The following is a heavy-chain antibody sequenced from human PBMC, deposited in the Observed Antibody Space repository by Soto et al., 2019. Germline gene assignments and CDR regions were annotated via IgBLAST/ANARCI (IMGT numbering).Heavy chain of an antibody. Sequence: SETLSLTCTVSGDSISISSCYWGWIRQPPGKGLEWIGNIYYSGSTYYNPSLKSRVTISIDTSRNQFSLKLISVTAADTAVYYCARQYYYDRTGRYDYWGQGTLVTVSS. D-gene: IGHD3-22*01. V-gene: IGHV4-39*01. CDR2: IYYSGST. CDR3: ARQYYYDRTGRYDY. CDR1: GDSISISSCY. J-gene: IGHJ4*02.